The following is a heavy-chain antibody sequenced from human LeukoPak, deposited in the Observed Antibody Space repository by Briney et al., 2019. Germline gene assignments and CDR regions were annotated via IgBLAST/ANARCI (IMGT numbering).Heavy chain of an antibody. CDR2: ISGSGSTT. Sequence: PGGSQRLSCAASGFTFSSYAMTWVRQAPGKGLEWVSAISGSGSTTYYADSAKSRFTISRDNAENTLYLQMNSLRAEDTAVYYCARGLFLLYGMDVWGQGTTVTVSS. CDR3: ARGLFLLYGMDV. J-gene: IGHJ6*02. D-gene: IGHD3-22*01. V-gene: IGHV3-23*01. CDR1: GFTFSSYA.